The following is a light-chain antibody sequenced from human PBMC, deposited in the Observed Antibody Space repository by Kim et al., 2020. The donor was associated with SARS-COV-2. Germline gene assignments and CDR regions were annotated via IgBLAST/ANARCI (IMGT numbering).Light chain of an antibody. J-gene: IGLJ3*02. CDR3: NSRDSSGDHVV. Sequence: SSELTQDPVVSVALGQTVRLTCQGDSLRNYYATWHQQRPGQAPTLVLYGKYDRPSGIPDRFSGSASGNTASLTITGAQAEDEADYYCNSRDSSGDHVVFG. CDR2: GKY. V-gene: IGLV3-19*01. CDR1: SLRNYY.